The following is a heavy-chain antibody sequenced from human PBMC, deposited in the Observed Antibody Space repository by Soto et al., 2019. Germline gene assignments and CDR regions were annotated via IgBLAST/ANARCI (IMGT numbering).Heavy chain of an antibody. V-gene: IGHV1-18*01. CDR3: ARDGSFAPPLSPLDY. D-gene: IGHD3-16*01. J-gene: IGHJ4*02. CDR2: ISAYNGNT. CDR1: GYTFTSYG. Sequence: GASVKVSCKASGYTFTSYGISWVRQAPGQGLEWMGWISAYNGNTNYAQKLQGRVTMTTDTSTSTAYMELRSLRSDDTAVYYCARDGSFAPPLSPLDYWGQGTLVTVSS.